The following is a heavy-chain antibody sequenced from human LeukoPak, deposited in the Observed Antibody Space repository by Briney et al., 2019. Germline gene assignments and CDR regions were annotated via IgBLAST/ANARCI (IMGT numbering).Heavy chain of an antibody. Sequence: PGGSLRLSCAASGFTFSSYSMNWVRQAPGKGLEWVSYISSSSSTIYYADSVKGRFTISRDNAKNSLYLQMNSLRAEDTAVYYCARARKYSSFDYWGQGTLSPSPQ. CDR3: ARARKYSSFDY. V-gene: IGHV3-48*01. CDR2: ISSSSSTI. J-gene: IGHJ4*02. CDR1: GFTFSSYS. D-gene: IGHD6-6*01.